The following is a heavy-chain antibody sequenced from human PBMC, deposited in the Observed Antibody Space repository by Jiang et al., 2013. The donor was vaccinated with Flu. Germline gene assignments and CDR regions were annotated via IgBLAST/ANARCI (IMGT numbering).Heavy chain of an antibody. CDR3: TRGAGRGQLVPNY. CDR1: GDSITSYY. Sequence: LLKPSETLSLTCTVSGDSITSYYWSWIRQPPGKGLEWIGYIYYSGITNYNPSLKSRVTISLDTSKNQFSLKLSSVTAADTAVYYCTRGAGRGQLVPNYWGQGTLVTVSS. J-gene: IGHJ4*02. CDR2: IYYSGIT. V-gene: IGHV4-59*01. D-gene: IGHD6-6*01.